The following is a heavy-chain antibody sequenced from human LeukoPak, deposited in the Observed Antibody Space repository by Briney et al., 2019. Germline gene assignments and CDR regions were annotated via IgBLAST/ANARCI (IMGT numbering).Heavy chain of an antibody. CDR3: ASWGLIGGDYYFDY. D-gene: IGHD3-10*01. Sequence: SETLSLTCTVTGDSISNSNYYWGWIRQPPGKGLEWLGSSSYDGSAYYNPSLKSRVTISVDTFKNQFSLKLSSVTAADTAVYYCASWGLIGGDYYFDYWGQGTLVTVSS. J-gene: IGHJ4*02. CDR1: GDSISNSNYY. CDR2: SSYDGSA. V-gene: IGHV4-39*07.